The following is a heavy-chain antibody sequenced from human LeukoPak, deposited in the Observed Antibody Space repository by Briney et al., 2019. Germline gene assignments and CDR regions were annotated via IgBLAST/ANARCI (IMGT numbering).Heavy chain of an antibody. CDR2: IYHSGST. D-gene: IGHD4-23*01. Sequence: SETLSLTCAVYGGSFSGYYWSWIRHPPPKGLEWIGYIYHSGSTNYNPSLKSRVTISVDTSKNQFSLKLSSVTAADTAVHYCARVVTPGDAFVIWGQGTMVTVSS. CDR1: GGSFSGYY. J-gene: IGHJ3*02. V-gene: IGHV4-34*01. CDR3: ARVVTPGDAFVI.